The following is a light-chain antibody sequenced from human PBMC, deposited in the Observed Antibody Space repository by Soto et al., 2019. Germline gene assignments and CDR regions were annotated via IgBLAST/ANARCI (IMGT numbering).Light chain of an antibody. V-gene: IGLV2-23*02. CDR2: EVN. CDR1: SSDVGYYNL. J-gene: IGLJ2*01. CDR3: CSQASDKLI. Sequence: QSVLTQPASVSGSPGQSITISCTGTSSDVGYYNLVSWYQQRAGEAPRLMIYEVNTRPSGVCSRFSGSKSGNSASLTISVLQAGDEADSYCCSQASDKLIFGGGSKLTVL.